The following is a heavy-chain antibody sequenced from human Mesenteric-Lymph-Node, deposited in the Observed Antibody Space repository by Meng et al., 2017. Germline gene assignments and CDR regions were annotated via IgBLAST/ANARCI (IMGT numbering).Heavy chain of an antibody. Sequence: SETLSLTCTVSGGSINDYYWSWIRQPPGKGLEWIGYIFSSRSTQYNPSLQSRVTISLDTSNKQFSLTLRSVTTADTAVYYCARARNGYNYRYDYWGQGTLVTVSS. CDR2: IFSSRST. CDR1: GGSINDYY. CDR3: ARARNGYNYRYDY. V-gene: IGHV4-59*12. J-gene: IGHJ4*02. D-gene: IGHD5-24*01.